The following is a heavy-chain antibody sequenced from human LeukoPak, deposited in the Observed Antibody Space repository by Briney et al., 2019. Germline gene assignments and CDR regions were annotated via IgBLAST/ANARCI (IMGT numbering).Heavy chain of an antibody. Sequence: PGGSLRLSCAASGFTFRSYWMHWVRQGPGKGLVWVSRVNSDGTSTSDADFVKGRFTTSRDNAKNTLDLQMTSLRAEDTAVYYCARGRPYGDYVKSGPGPIDFWGQGTLVTVSS. D-gene: IGHD4-17*01. CDR1: GFTFRSYW. CDR3: ARGRPYGDYVKSGPGPIDF. CDR2: VNSDGTST. J-gene: IGHJ4*02. V-gene: IGHV3-74*01.